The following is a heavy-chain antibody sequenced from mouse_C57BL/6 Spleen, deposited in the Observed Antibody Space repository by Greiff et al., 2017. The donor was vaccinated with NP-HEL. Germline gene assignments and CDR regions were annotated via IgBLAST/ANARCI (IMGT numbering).Heavy chain of an antibody. J-gene: IGHJ4*01. CDR1: CYTFTRHW. V-gene: IGHV1-55*01. Sequence: QVQLKQPGAELVKPGASVEMFCKASCYTFTRHWVTWVKPRAGPGLGWIGDIYPGCGSTTYNEKFKSKAPPTVDTSSSTAYLQLSSLTSDDSAVYYCASGLPYGSSPYAMDYWGQGTSVTVSS. CDR2: IYPGCGST. D-gene: IGHD1-1*01. CDR3: ASGLPYGSSPYAMDY.